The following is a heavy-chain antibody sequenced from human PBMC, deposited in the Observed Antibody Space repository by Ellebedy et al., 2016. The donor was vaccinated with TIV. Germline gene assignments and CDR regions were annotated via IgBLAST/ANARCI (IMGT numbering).Heavy chain of an antibody. J-gene: IGHJ4*02. CDR2: FGISGDTT. CDR3: AKGRSGTYIHHAFDC. CDR1: GFTFSSSA. D-gene: IGHD1-14*01. Sequence: PGGSLRLSCAASGFTFSSSAMSWVRQAPGKGLEWVSGFGISGDTTYYADSVKGRFTISRDNSKNTLYLQMNSLRAEDTAIYYCAKGRSGTYIHHAFDCWGQGTLVTVSS. V-gene: IGHV3-23*01.